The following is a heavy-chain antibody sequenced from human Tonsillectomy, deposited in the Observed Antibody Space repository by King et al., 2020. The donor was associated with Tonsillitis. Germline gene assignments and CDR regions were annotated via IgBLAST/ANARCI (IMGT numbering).Heavy chain of an antibody. Sequence: VQLVESGGGLVQPGGSLRLSCAASGFTFSDHYMDWVRQAPGKGLEWVGRSRNKANSYTTEYARSVKGRFTMSRDDSKNSLYLQMNSLKTEDTAVYYCARVSYAYDYWGQGTLVAVSS. V-gene: IGHV3-72*01. CDR1: GFTFSDHY. CDR3: ARVSYAYDY. J-gene: IGHJ4*02. D-gene: IGHD1-26*01. CDR2: SRNKANSYTT.